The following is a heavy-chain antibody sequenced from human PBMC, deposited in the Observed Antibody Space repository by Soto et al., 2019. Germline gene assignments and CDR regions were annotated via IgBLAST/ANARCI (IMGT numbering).Heavy chain of an antibody. CDR1: GFTFSSYA. D-gene: IGHD3-3*01. CDR2: ISYDGSNK. J-gene: IGHJ6*02. V-gene: IGHV3-30-3*01. Sequence: QVQLVESGGGVVQPGRSLRLSCAASGFTFSSYAMHWVRQAPGKGLEWVAVISYDGSNKYYADSVKGRFTISRDNSKNTLYLQMNSLRAEDTAVYYCARRTGVRVASTTYYYYGMDVWGQGTTVTVSS. CDR3: ARRTGVRVASTTYYYYGMDV.